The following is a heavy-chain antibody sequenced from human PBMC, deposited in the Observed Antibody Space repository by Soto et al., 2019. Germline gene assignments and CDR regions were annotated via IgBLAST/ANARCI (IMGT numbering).Heavy chain of an antibody. V-gene: IGHV4-34*01. J-gene: IGHJ3*02. CDR2: INHSGST. CDR3: ARSLVLVGDAFDI. CDR1: GGSFSGYY. D-gene: IGHD3-10*01. Sequence: SETLSLTCAVYGGSFSGYYWSWIRQPPGKGLEWIGEINHSGSTNYNPSLKSRVTISVDTSKNQFSLKLSSVTAADTAVYYCARSLVLVGDAFDIWGQGTMVTVSS.